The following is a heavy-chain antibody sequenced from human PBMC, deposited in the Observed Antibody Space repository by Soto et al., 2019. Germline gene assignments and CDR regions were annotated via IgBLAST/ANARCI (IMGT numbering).Heavy chain of an antibody. D-gene: IGHD5-12*01. CDR2: ISAYNGNT. CDR1: GYTFTSYG. CDR3: VRVVAIPGYPDN. J-gene: IGHJ4*02. Sequence: ASVKVSCKASGYTFTSYGISWVRQAPGQGLEWMGWISAYNGNTNYAQKFQGRVTITADESTSTAYMELSSLRSDDTAIYYCVRVVAIPGYPDNWGQGTLVTVSS. V-gene: IGHV1-18*01.